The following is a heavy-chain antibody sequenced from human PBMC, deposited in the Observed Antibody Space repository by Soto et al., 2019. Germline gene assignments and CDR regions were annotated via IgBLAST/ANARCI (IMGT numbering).Heavy chain of an antibody. CDR3: ARDVGGVEWLPDYYYYFAMDV. D-gene: IGHD6-19*01. CDR2: ISGSGQTI. J-gene: IGHJ6*02. Sequence: QPVGSLRLSCAASEFTFSSFSMNWVRQAPGKGLEWLSYISGSGQTIYYADSVKGRFTISRDNAKNSLYLHMNSLRDDDTAVYYCARDVGGVEWLPDYYYYFAMDVWGQGTTVTVSS. CDR1: EFTFSSFS. V-gene: IGHV3-48*02.